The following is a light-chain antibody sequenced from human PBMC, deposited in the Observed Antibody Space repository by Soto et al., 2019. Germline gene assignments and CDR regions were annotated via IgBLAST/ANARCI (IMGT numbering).Light chain of an antibody. Sequence: EIVLTQSPATLSLSPGERATLSCRASQSVSSYLAWYQHKPGQAPRLLIYDASNRATGIPARFSGSGSGTDFTLTISSLEPEDFAVYYFQQRSNWPYTFGQGTTLEIK. J-gene: IGKJ2*01. V-gene: IGKV3-11*01. CDR1: QSVSSY. CDR3: QQRSNWPYT. CDR2: DAS.